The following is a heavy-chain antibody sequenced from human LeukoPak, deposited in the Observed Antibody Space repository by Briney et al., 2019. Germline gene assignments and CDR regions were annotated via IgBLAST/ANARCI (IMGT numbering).Heavy chain of an antibody. CDR1: GGSISSYY. D-gene: IGHD1-26*01. V-gene: IGHV4-59*01. CDR2: IYYSGST. J-gene: IGHJ4*02. Sequence: SETLSLTCTVSGGSISSYYWSWIRQPPGEGLEWIGYIYYSGSTNYNPSLKSRVTISVDTSKNQFSLKLSSVTAADTAVYYCARGIEWMGATTFDYWGQGTLVTVSS. CDR3: ARGIEWMGATTFDY.